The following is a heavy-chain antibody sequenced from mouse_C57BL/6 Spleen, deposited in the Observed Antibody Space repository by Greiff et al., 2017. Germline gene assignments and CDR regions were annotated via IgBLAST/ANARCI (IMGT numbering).Heavy chain of an antibody. CDR2: IDPSDSYT. J-gene: IGHJ4*01. CDR3: AKKGDYSNYDYAMDY. Sequence: QVQLQQPGAELVRPGTSVKLSCKASGYTFTSYWMPWVTQRPGQGLEWIGVIDPSDSYTNYNQKFKGKATLTVDTSSSTSYMQLSSLTSEDSAVYYGAKKGDYSNYDYAMDYWGQGTSGTGSS. CDR1: GYTFTSYW. D-gene: IGHD2-5*01. V-gene: IGHV1-59*01.